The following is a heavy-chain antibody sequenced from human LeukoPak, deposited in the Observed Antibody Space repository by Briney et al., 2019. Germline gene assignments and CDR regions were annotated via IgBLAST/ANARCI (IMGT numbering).Heavy chain of an antibody. CDR2: INSSGGST. Sequence: ASVKVSCKASGNTFTSYYIHWVRQAPGQGLEWMGIINSSGGSTKYAQKFQGRVTMTRDTSTSTVYMELSSLRSEDTAVYYCAREAVAISLDYWGQGTLVTVSS. CDR1: GNTFTSYY. D-gene: IGHD6-19*01. CDR3: AREAVAISLDY. V-gene: IGHV1-46*01. J-gene: IGHJ4*02.